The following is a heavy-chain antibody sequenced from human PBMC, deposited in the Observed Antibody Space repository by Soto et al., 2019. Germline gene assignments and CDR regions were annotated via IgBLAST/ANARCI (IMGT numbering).Heavy chain of an antibody. J-gene: IGHJ4*02. CDR1: GGTLRNYP. V-gene: IGHV1-69*02. Sequence: QVQLVQSGTEVKKPGSSVKVSCKASGGTLRNYPINWVRQAPGQGLEWMGSIFPLTDIPDYAQNFQARLTLSADKSTSTAYMELSSLTSDDTAMYFCARAPLVVLNYFESWGQGTLVTVSS. CDR3: ARAPLVVLNYFES. CDR2: IFPLTDIP.